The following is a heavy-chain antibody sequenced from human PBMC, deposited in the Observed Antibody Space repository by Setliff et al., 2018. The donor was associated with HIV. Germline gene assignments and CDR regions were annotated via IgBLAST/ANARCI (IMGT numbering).Heavy chain of an antibody. CDR2: INPSGGST. CDR1: GYTFTSYF. Sequence: VASVKVSCKASGYTFTSYFMHWVRQAPGQGLEWMGIINPSGGSTSYAQKFQGRVTMTRDTSTSTVYMELSSLRSEDTAVYYCAGGVGSGSTYYYYYGMDVWGQGTTVTVSS. D-gene: IGHD1-7*01. CDR3: AGGVGSGSTYYYYYGMDV. J-gene: IGHJ6*02. V-gene: IGHV1-46*01.